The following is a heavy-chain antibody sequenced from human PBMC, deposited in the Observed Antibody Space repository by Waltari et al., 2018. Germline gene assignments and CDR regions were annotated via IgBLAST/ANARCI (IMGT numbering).Heavy chain of an antibody. CDR2: VDPEDGET. D-gene: IGHD3-22*01. V-gene: IGHV1-69-2*01. CDR3: ATEPYYYDSSGYSRADAFDI. Sequence: EVQLVQSGAEVKKPGATVKISCKVSGYTFTDYYMHWVQQAPGKGLEWMGLVDPEDGETIYAEKFQGRFTITADTSTDTAYMELSSLRSEDTAVYYCATEPYYYDSSGYSRADAFDIWGQGTMVTVSS. CDR1: GYTFTDYY. J-gene: IGHJ3*02.